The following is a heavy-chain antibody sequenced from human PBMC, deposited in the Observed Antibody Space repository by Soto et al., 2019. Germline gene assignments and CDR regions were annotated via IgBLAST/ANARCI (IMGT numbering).Heavy chain of an antibody. CDR1: GYSFTSYY. CDR3: VREPYYYDSSGVDY. J-gene: IGHJ4*02. Sequence: GAALKISCKSSGYSFTSYYIGWVRQMPGKGLEWMGIIYPGDSDTRYSPSFQGQVTISADKSISTAYLQWSSLKASDTAMYYCVREPYYYDSSGVDYWGQGTLVTVSS. V-gene: IGHV5-51*01. CDR2: IYPGDSDT. D-gene: IGHD3-22*01.